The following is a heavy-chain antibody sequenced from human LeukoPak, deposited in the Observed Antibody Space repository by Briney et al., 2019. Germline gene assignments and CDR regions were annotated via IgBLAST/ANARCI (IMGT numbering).Heavy chain of an antibody. J-gene: IGHJ6*03. CDR1: GGSFSGYY. Sequence: SETLSLTCAVYGGSFSGYYLSWIRQPPGKGLEWIGEINHSGSTNYNPSLKSRVTISVDTSKNQFSLKLSSVTAADTAVYYCASQSSGWYYGYYYYMDVWGKGTTVTISS. CDR2: INHSGST. CDR3: ASQSSGWYYGYYYYMDV. V-gene: IGHV4-34*01. D-gene: IGHD6-19*01.